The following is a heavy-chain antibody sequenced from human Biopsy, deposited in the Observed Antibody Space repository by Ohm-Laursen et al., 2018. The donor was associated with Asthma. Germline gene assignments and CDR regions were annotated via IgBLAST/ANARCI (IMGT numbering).Heavy chain of an antibody. Sequence: GESLRISCKASGYPLTSYYMHWVRQAPGQGLEWMGMINPFGGSSNFAQKFQGRLTMTRDTSTRTVYMELSSLRSEDTAVYYCAREATSGEVPFGYFYALDVWGEGTTVTVSS. V-gene: IGHV1-46*01. CDR3: AREATSGEVPFGYFYALDV. CDR1: GYPLTSYY. CDR2: INPFGGSS. J-gene: IGHJ6*04. D-gene: IGHD2-2*01.